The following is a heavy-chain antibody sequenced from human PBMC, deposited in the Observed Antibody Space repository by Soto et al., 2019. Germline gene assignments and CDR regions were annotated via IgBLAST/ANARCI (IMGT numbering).Heavy chain of an antibody. CDR3: ARVLISSGYDSSGYYYPPHVGGCFDY. D-gene: IGHD3-22*01. CDR1: GYTFTSYY. J-gene: IGHJ4*02. Sequence: GASVKVSCKASGYTFTSYYMHWVRQAPGQGLEWMGIINPSGGSTSYAQKFQGRVTMTRDTSTSTVYMELSSLRSEDTAVYYCARVLISSGYDSSGYYYPPHVGGCFDYWGQGTLVTVSS. CDR2: INPSGGST. V-gene: IGHV1-46*01.